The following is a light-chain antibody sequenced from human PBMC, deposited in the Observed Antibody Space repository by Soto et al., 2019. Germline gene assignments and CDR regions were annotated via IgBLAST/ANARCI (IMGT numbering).Light chain of an antibody. CDR3: SSYTSSSTPYV. J-gene: IGLJ1*01. CDR1: SSDVGGYNY. CDR2: DVT. V-gene: IGLV2-14*01. Sequence: QSVLTQPASVSGSPGQSSTISCTGTSSDVGGYNYVSWYQQHPVKAPKLMIYDVTNRPSGVSDRFSGSKSGNRASLTISGLQAEDEADYYCSSYTSSSTPYVFGTGTKVTVL.